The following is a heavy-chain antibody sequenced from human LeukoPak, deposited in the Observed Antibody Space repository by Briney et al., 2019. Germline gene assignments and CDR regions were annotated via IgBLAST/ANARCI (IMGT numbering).Heavy chain of an antibody. Sequence: KPSETLSLTCTVSGGSISSGSYYWSWIRQPAGKGLEWIGRIYTSGSTNYNPSLKSRVTISVDTSKNQFSLKLSSVTAADTAVYYCPREARYDFWSGYPDYWGQGTLVTVSS. CDR2: IYTSGST. D-gene: IGHD3-3*01. CDR3: PREARYDFWSGYPDY. J-gene: IGHJ4*02. CDR1: GGSISSGSYY. V-gene: IGHV4-61*02.